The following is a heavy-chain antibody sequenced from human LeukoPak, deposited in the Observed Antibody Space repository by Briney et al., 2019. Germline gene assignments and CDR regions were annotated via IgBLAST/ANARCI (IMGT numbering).Heavy chain of an antibody. CDR1: GFTFSSYA. J-gene: IGHJ4*02. CDR2: ISGSGGST. V-gene: IGHV3-23*01. Sequence: GGSLRLSCAASGFTFSSYAMSWVRQAPGKGLEWVSAISGSGGSTYYADSVKGRFTISRDNSKNTLYLQMNSLRAEDTAVYYCAKDENSGWYPKYYFDYWGQGTLVTVSS. CDR3: AKDENSGWYPKYYFDY. D-gene: IGHD6-19*01.